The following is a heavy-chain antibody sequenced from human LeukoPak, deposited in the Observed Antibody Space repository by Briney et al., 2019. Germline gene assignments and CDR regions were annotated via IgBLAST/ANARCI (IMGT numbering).Heavy chain of an antibody. V-gene: IGHV4-39*01. D-gene: IGHD3-22*01. CDR1: GGSISSSSYY. J-gene: IGHJ5*02. Sequence: SETLSLTCTVSGGSISSSSYYWGWIRQPPGKGLEWIGSIYYSGSTYYNPSLKSRVTISVDTSKNQFSLKLSSATAADTAVYYCARQTKMIEGSWFDPWGQGTLVTVSS. CDR3: ARQTKMIEGSWFDP. CDR2: IYYSGST.